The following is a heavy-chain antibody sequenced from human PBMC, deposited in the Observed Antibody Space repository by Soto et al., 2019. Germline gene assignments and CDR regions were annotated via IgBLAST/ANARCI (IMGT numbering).Heavy chain of an antibody. Sequence: SETLSLTCAVYGGSFSGYYWSWIRQPPGKGLEWIGEINHSGSTNYNPSLKSRVTISVDTSKNQFSLKLSSVTAADTAVYYCARAGVIHNLPYDFWSGYLREAHGPQYQDYWGQGTLVTVSS. CDR2: INHSGST. V-gene: IGHV4-34*01. CDR3: ARAGVIHNLPYDFWSGYLREAHGPQYQDY. D-gene: IGHD3-3*01. J-gene: IGHJ4*02. CDR1: GGSFSGYY.